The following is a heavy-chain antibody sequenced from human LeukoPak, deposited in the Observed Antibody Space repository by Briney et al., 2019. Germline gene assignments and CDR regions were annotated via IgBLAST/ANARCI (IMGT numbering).Heavy chain of an antibody. J-gene: IGHJ4*02. CDR2: TSKTSSNI. D-gene: IGHD4-17*01. Sequence: GGSLRLSCAASGFTFSNAWMNWVRQAPGKGLEWVSFTSKTSSNIYYGGSVRGRFTISRDNAKNSIYLQMTSLRAEDTAVYYCVRGDGDLFDFWGQGALVSVSS. V-gene: IGHV3-21*06. CDR3: VRGDGDLFDF. CDR1: GFTFSNAW.